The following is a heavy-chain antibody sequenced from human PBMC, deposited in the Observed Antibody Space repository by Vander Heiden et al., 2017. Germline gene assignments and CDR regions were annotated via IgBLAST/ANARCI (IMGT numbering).Heavy chain of an antibody. J-gene: IGHJ6*02. CDR2: INHSGST. CDR3: ARATSRALWYYGMDV. CDR1: GGSFSGYY. V-gene: IGHV4-34*01. Sequence: QVQLQQWGAGLLKPSETLSLTCAVYGGSFSGYYWSWIRQPPGKGLEWIGEINHSGSTNYNQSLKSRVTISVDTSKNQFSLKLSSVTAADTAVYYCARATSRALWYYGMDVWGQGTTVTVSS.